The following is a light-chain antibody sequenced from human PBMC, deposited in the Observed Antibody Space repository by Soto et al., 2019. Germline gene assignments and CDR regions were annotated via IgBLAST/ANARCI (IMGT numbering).Light chain of an antibody. CDR2: GAS. CDR1: QSVSSN. Sequence: EIVMTQSPATLSVSPGERATLSCRASQSVSSNLAWYQQKPGQAPRLLIYGASTRATGIPARFSGSGSGTEFTLTISRLKYEDFAVYYCQQYNNWTSWTFGQGTKVDIK. V-gene: IGKV3-15*01. J-gene: IGKJ1*01. CDR3: QQYNNWTSWT.